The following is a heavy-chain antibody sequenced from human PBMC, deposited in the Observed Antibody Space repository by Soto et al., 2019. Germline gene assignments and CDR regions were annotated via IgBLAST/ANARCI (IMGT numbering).Heavy chain of an antibody. CDR3: AINLVVVVAARVDY. J-gene: IGHJ4*02. CDR1: GFTFSSYA. CDR2: ISGSGGST. V-gene: IGHV3-23*01. D-gene: IGHD2-15*01. Sequence: EVQLLESGGGLVQPGGSLRLSCAASGFTFSSYAMSWVRQAPGKGLEWVSAISGSGGSTYYADSVKGRFTISRDNSKNTLYLQMNSLRAEDTAVYYCAINLVVVVAARVDYWDQGTLVTVSS.